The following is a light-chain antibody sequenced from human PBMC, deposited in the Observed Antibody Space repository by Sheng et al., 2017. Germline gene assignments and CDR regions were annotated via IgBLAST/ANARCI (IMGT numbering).Light chain of an antibody. J-gene: IGKJ2*01. CDR2: GAS. CDR1: QRIGSN. V-gene: IGKV3-15*01. CDR3: QQYNHWHPVSFT. Sequence: EVVVTQSPATLSVSPGERTTLSCRASQRIGSNLAWYQHRPGQAPRLLIYGASIRATGIPARFIGSGSGTEFALTINSLQAEDSAVYYCQQYNHWHPVSFTFGQGTKLEIK.